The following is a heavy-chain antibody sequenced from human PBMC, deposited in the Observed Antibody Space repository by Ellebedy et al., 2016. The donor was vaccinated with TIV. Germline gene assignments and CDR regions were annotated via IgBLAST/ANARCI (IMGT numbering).Heavy chain of an antibody. CDR3: ARLCSSATCYNAFDL. J-gene: IGHJ3*01. CDR2: IYTGGTT. Sequence: SETLSLXXTVSGASISRYYWNWLRQAAGKGLEYIGRIYTGGTTYYNPSLKSRVTMSMDKSKNHLSLSLTSVTAADTAMYCCARLCSSATCYNAFDLWGQGTMVTVSS. CDR1: GASISRYY. V-gene: IGHV4-4*07. D-gene: IGHD2-2*01.